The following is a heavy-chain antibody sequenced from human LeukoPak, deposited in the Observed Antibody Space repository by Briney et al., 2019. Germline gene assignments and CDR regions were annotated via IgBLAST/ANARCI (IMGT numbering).Heavy chain of an antibody. J-gene: IGHJ4*02. V-gene: IGHV3-23*01. CDR2: ISGSGGST. D-gene: IGHD3-22*01. Sequence: SGGSPRLSCAASGFTFSSYGMSWVRQAPGKGLEWVSAISGSGGSTYYADSVKGRFTISRDNSKNTLYLQMNSLRAEDTAVYYCAKDFQSSGYYYFRYFDYWGQGTLVTVSS. CDR1: GFTFSSYG. CDR3: AKDFQSSGYYYFRYFDY.